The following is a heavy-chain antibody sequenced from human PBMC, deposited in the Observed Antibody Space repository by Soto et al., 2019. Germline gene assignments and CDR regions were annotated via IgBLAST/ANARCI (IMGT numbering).Heavy chain of an antibody. J-gene: IGHJ4*02. V-gene: IGHV3-23*01. CDR3: ARGRIAARTGTDDY. Sequence: GGSLRLSCAASGFTFSSYAMSWVRQAPGKGLEWVSAISGSGGSTYYADSVKGRFTISRDNSKNTLYLQMNSLRAEDTAVYYCARGRIAARTGTDDYWGQGTLVTVSS. CDR2: ISGSGGST. D-gene: IGHD6-6*01. CDR1: GFTFSSYA.